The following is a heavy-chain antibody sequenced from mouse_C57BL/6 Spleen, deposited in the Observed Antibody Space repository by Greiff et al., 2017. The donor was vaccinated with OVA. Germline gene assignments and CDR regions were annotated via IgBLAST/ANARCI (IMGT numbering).Heavy chain of an antibody. V-gene: IGHV1-50*01. CDR1: GYTFTSYW. J-gene: IGHJ2*01. Sequence: VQLQQPGAELVKPGASVKLSCKASGYTFTSYWMQWVKQRPGQGLEWIGEIDPSDSYTNYNQKFKGKATLTVDTSSSTAYMQLSSLTSEDSAVYYCARGGNFYGYFDYWGQGTTLTVSS. CDR3: ARGGNFYGYFDY. CDR2: IDPSDSYT. D-gene: IGHD1-1*01.